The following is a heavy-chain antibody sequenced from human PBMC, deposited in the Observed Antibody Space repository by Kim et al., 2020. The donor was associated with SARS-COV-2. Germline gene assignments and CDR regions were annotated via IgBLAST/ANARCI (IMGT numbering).Heavy chain of an antibody. CDR2: FDPEDGET. V-gene: IGHV1-24*01. CDR3: ATDTRRTVTPLTLAGAFDI. Sequence: ASVKVSCKVSGYTLTELSMHWVRQAPGKGLEWMGGFDPEDGETIYAQKFQGRVTMTEDTSTDTAYMELSSLRSEDTAVYYCATDTRRTVTPLTLAGAFDIWGQGTMVTVSS. J-gene: IGHJ3*02. D-gene: IGHD4-17*01. CDR1: GYTLTELS.